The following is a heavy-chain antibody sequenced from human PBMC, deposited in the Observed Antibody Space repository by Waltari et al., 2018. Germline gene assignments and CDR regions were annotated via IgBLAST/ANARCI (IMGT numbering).Heavy chain of an antibody. D-gene: IGHD3-22*01. CDR2: ISSSSSNI. CDR1: GFTFSSYS. CDR3: ARESGYDRVPGDY. J-gene: IGHJ4*02. V-gene: IGHV3-48*01. Sequence: EVQLVESGGGLVQPGGSLRLSCAASGFTFSSYSMNWVRQAPGKGLGWVSYISSSSSNIYYADSVKGRFTISRDNAKNSLYLQRNSLRAEDTAVYYCARESGYDRVPGDYWGQGTLVTVSS.